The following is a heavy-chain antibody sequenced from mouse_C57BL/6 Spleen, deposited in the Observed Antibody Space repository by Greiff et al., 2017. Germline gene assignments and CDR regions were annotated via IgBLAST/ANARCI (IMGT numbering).Heavy chain of an antibody. Sequence: DVKVEESGEGLVKPGGSLKLSCAASGFTFSSYAMSWVRQTPEKRLEWVAYISSGGDYIYYADTVKGRFTISSDNARNTLYLQMRSLKSEDTAMYYCTRDNYDGYFDVWGTGTTVTVSS. CDR2: ISSGGDYI. J-gene: IGHJ1*03. D-gene: IGHD2-4*01. CDR3: TRDNYDGYFDV. CDR1: GFTFSSYA. V-gene: IGHV5-9-1*02.